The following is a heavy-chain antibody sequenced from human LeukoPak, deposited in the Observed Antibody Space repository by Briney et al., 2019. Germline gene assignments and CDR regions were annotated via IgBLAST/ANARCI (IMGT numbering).Heavy chain of an antibody. V-gene: IGHV3-48*03. Sequence: PGGSLRLSCEVSAFIFSDYEMHWVRQAPGKGLEWFSYINTFSTAMYYADSVKGRFTISRDNAKNSVFLQMNSLSVDDTALYFCARSVPEPRAGMGPLDYWGQGTPVTVSS. CDR3: ARSVPEPRAGMGPLDY. J-gene: IGHJ4*02. D-gene: IGHD1-1*01. CDR1: AFIFSDYE. CDR2: INTFSTAM.